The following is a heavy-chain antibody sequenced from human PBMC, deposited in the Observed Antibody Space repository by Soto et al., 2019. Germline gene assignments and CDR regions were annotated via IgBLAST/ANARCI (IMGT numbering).Heavy chain of an antibody. Sequence: GGSLRLSCAASGFTFSSYAMSWVRQAPGKGLEWVSAISGSGGSTYYADSVKGRFTISRDNSKNRLYLQMNSLRAEDTAVYYCAKDGRITMVRGVIIVAVGYMDVWGKGTTVTVSS. CDR3: AKDGRITMVRGVIIVAVGYMDV. D-gene: IGHD3-10*01. CDR2: ISGSGGST. CDR1: GFTFSSYA. V-gene: IGHV3-23*01. J-gene: IGHJ6*03.